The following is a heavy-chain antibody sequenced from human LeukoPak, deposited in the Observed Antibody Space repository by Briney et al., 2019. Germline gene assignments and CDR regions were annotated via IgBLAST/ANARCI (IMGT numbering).Heavy chain of an antibody. V-gene: IGHV4-59*01. CDR3: ARGHLGLSP. CDR2: FHNGRTT. D-gene: IGHD3-10*01. J-gene: IGHJ5*02. Sequence: SETLSLTCTVSGGSISGYSWTWIRQPPGQGLEWIGYFHNGRTTSYNPSLTGRVTISVDTAMDQISLKLNSVTAADPAVYYCARGHLGLSPWGQGTLVTVSS. CDR1: GGSISGYS.